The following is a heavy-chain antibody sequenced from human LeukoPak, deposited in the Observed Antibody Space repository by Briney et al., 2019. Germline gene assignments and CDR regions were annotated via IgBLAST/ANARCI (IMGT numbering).Heavy chain of an antibody. CDR2: IYTSGST. D-gene: IGHD3-22*01. CDR1: GGSISSYY. J-gene: IGHJ4*02. V-gene: IGHV4-4*07. Sequence: PSETLSLTCTVSGGSISSYYWSWIRQPAGKGLEWIGRIYTSGSTNYNPSLKSRVTMSVDTSKNQFSLKLSSVTAADTAVYYCARDYYDSSGYYYGIHDYWGQGTLVTVSS. CDR3: ARDYYDSSGYYYGIHDY.